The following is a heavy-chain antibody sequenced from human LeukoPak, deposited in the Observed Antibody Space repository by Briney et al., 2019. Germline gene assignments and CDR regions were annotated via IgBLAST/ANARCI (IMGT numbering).Heavy chain of an antibody. CDR1: GGSISSSSYY. J-gene: IGHJ4*02. CDR3: ARHRGDDSSGYYRGFDY. D-gene: IGHD3-22*01. CDR2: IYYSGST. V-gene: IGHV4-39*01. Sequence: PSETLSLTCTVSGGSISSSSYYWGWIRQPPGKGLEWIGSIYYSGSTYYNPSLKSRVTISVDTSKNQFSLKLSSVTAADTAVYYCARHRGDDSSGYYRGFDYWGQGTLVTVSS.